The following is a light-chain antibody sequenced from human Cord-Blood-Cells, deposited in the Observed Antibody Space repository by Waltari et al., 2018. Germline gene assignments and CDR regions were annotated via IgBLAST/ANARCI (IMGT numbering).Light chain of an antibody. V-gene: IGLV3-1*01. CDR2: QDS. Sequence: SYELTQPPSVSVSPGQPASITCSGDKLGDKYACWYQQKPGQSPVLVIYQDSKRPSGIPERFSGSNSGNTATLTISGTQAMDEADYYCQAWDSSIPYVFGTGTKVTVL. CDR3: QAWDSSIPYV. J-gene: IGLJ1*01. CDR1: KLGDKY.